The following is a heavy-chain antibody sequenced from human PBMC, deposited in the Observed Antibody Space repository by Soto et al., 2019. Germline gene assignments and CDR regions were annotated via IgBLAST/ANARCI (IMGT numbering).Heavy chain of an antibody. CDR2: INHSGST. J-gene: IGHJ6*02. Sequence: QVQLQQWGAGLLKPSETLSLTCAVYGGSFSGYYWSWIRQPPGKGLEWIGEINHSGSTNYNPSLTSRVTISVATSKNQFSLKLSSVTAADTAVYYCARRTRNYYYYGMDVWGQGTTVTVSS. CDR3: ARRTRNYYYYGMDV. CDR1: GGSFSGYY. D-gene: IGHD1-1*01. V-gene: IGHV4-34*01.